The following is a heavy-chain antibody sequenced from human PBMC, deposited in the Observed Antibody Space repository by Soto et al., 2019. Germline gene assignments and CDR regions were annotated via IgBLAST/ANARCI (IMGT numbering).Heavy chain of an antibody. CDR1: GGSISSYY. D-gene: IGHD1-1*01. J-gene: IGHJ4*02. CDR2: ISYSGST. V-gene: IGHV4-59*08. CDR3: ARHLSTTAAPLPFDY. Sequence: QVQLQESGPGLVKPSETLSLTCTVSGGSISSYYWSWIRQSPGKGLEWIGYISYSGSTEYNPSLKSRVTITVDTSKNPFSLKLSSVTAADTAVYYCARHLSTTAAPLPFDYWGQGTLVTVSS.